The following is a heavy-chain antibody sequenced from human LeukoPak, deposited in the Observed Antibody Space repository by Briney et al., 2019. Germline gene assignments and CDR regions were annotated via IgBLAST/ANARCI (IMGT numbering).Heavy chain of an antibody. CDR1: GFTFSSYW. Sequence: GGSLRLPCAASGFTFSSYWMSWVRQAPGKGLEWVANIKRDGSEKYYVDSVKGRFTISRDNAKKSLYLQVNSLRAEDTAVYYCARVYCSSASCYLGVRAFDIWGQGTMVTVSS. CDR3: ARVYCSSASCYLGVRAFDI. D-gene: IGHD2-2*01. CDR2: IKRDGSEK. J-gene: IGHJ3*02. V-gene: IGHV3-7*01.